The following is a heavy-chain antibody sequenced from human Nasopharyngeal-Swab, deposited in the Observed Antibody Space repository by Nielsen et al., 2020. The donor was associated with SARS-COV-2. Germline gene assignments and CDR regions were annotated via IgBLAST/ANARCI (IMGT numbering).Heavy chain of an antibody. CDR2: IYYSGST. V-gene: IGHV4-39*01. CDR1: GGSISSSSYY. D-gene: IGHD3-22*01. CDR3: ARGPTEVTMIVVVHFDY. Sequence: SETLSLTCTVSGGSISSSSYYWGWIRQPPGKGLEWIGSIYYSGSTYYNPSLKSRVTISVDTSKNQFSLKLSSVTAADTAVYYCARGPTEVTMIVVVHFDYWGRGTLVTVSS. J-gene: IGHJ4*02.